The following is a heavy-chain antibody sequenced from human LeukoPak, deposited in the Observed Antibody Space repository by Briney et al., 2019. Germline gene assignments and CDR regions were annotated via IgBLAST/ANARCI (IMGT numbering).Heavy chain of an antibody. CDR1: GGSISSGGYY. CDR2: IYYSGST. J-gene: IGHJ6*02. Sequence: PSETLSLTCTVSGGSISSGGYYWSWIRQHPGTGLEWIGYIYYSGSTYYNPSLKSRVTISVDTSKNQFSLKLSSVTAADTAVYYCARETRGYCSSTSCRNYYYYYGMDVWGQGTTVTVSS. CDR3: ARETRGYCSSTSCRNYYYYYGMDV. D-gene: IGHD2-2*01. V-gene: IGHV4-31*03.